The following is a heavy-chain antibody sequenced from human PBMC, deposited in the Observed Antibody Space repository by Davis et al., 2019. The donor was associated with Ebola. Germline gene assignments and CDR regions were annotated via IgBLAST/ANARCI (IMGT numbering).Heavy chain of an antibody. CDR1: GGSFGNYY. D-gene: IGHD5-12*01. V-gene: IGHV4-34*01. Sequence: SETLSLTCAVYGGSFGNYYCTWIRQPPGKGLEWLGEIDHSGSTNYNPSLETRITISIDTSKNQFSLRLSSVTAADTAVYYCGRVVASEGIWGQGTTVTVSS. CDR3: GRVVASEGI. J-gene: IGHJ6*02. CDR2: IDHSGST.